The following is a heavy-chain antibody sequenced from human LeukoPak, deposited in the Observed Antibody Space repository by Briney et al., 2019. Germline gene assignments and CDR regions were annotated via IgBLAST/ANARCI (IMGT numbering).Heavy chain of an antibody. CDR1: GGSFSGYY. Sequence: SETLPLTCAVYGGSFSGYYWSWIRQPPGKGLEWIGEINHSGSTNYNPSLKSRVTISVDTSKNQFSLKLSSVTAADTAVYYCARGVYGKYPDYWGQGTLVTVSS. CDR3: ARGVYGKYPDY. CDR2: INHSGST. V-gene: IGHV4-34*01. D-gene: IGHD5/OR15-5a*01. J-gene: IGHJ4*02.